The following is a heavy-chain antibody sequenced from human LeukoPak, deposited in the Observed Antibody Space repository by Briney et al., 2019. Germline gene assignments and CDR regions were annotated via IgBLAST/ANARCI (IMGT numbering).Heavy chain of an antibody. D-gene: IGHD6-13*01. CDR1: GFTFSNYW. Sequence: GGSLRLSCAASGFTFSNYWMSWVRRAPGKGLEWVANIKQDGSEKYYADSVKGRFTISRDNAKNSLSLQMKSLRAEDTAVYYCARPRGSWFAFDIWGQGTMVTVSS. CDR3: ARPRGSWFAFDI. J-gene: IGHJ3*02. V-gene: IGHV3-7*01. CDR2: IKQDGSEK.